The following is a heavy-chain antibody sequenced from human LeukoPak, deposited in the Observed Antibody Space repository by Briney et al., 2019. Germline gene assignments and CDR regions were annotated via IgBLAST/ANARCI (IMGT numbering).Heavy chain of an antibody. D-gene: IGHD2-15*01. V-gene: IGHV3-74*01. CDR2: INTRGTHT. CDR1: GITFSSYW. J-gene: IGHJ4*02. CDR3: VIDLGDYNDF. Sequence: PGGSLRLSCAVSGITFSSYWMHWVRQDPGRGLLWVSRINTRGTHTNYADSVKGRFTISRDNAKNTLYLQMSSLRADDTAVYYCVIDLGDYNDFWGQGTLVSVSS.